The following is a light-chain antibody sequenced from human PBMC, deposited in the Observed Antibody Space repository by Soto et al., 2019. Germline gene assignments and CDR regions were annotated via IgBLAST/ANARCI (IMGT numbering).Light chain of an antibody. J-gene: IGLJ1*01. CDR2: EVS. CDR3: SSYTSSSTLFYV. CDR1: SSDVGGYNY. Sequence: QSALTQPASVSGSPGQSITISCTGTSSDVGGYNYVSWYQQHPGKAPKLMIYEVSNRPSGVSNRFSGSKSGNTASLTISGLQAEDEADYYCSSYTSSSTLFYVFGTGTKPTVL. V-gene: IGLV2-14*01.